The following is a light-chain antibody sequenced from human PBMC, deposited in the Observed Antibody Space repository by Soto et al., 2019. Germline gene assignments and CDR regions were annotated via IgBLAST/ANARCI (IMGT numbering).Light chain of an antibody. CDR2: SAS. CDR1: QDISVY. J-gene: IGKJ5*01. V-gene: IGKV1-27*01. CDR3: HKFNTAPLS. Sequence: DIQMTQSPSSLSASVGDRVTITCRASQDISVYLAWYQQKPGKVPKLLIYSASTLQSGVQSRFSGSGSGTDFTLTIGSLQPEDVATYYCHKFNTAPLSFGEGTRLEIK.